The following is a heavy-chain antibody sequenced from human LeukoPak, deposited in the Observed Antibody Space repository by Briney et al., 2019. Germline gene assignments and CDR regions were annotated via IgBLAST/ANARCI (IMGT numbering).Heavy chain of an antibody. Sequence: GGSLRLSCAASGFTFSSYNMNWVRQAPGKGLEWVSYISSSSSTIYYADSVKGRFTISRDNAKNSLYLQMNSLRAEDTAVYYCARMRHPQDNWFDPWGQGTLVTVSS. CDR2: ISSSSSTI. J-gene: IGHJ5*02. V-gene: IGHV3-48*01. CDR1: GFTFSSYN. CDR3: ARMRHPQDNWFDP.